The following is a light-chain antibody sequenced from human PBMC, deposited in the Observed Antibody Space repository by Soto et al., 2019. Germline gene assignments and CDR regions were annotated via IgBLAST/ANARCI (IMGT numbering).Light chain of an antibody. J-gene: IGKJ5*01. Sequence: EIVLTQSPATRSLSPGERATLSCRASPSVTNFLAWYQQKPGQAPRLLIYGAFNRATGIPARFSGSGSGTDFTLTISSLDPEDSAIYYCQQRNIWPPVTFGQGTRLEIK. V-gene: IGKV3-11*01. CDR1: PSVTNF. CDR3: QQRNIWPPVT. CDR2: GAF.